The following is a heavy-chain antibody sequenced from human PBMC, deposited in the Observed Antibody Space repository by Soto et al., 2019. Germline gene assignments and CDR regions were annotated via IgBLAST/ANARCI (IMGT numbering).Heavy chain of an antibody. CDR1: GGPISSSNW. V-gene: IGHV4-4*02. D-gene: IGHD6-19*01. Sequence: PSDTLSLTCAVSGGPISSSNWSRWVRQPAGKGLGWIGEIYHSGSTNYNPSLKSRVTISVDKSKNQFSLKLSSVTAADTAVYYCARADSSGWLTGYYYYYGMDVWGQGTTVT. CDR3: ARADSSGWLTGYYYYYGMDV. J-gene: IGHJ6*02. CDR2: IYHSGST.